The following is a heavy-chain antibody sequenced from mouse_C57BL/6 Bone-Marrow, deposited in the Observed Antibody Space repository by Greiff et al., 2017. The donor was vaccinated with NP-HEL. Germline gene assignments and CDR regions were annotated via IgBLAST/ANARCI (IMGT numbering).Heavy chain of an antibody. CDR2: ISNLAYSI. D-gene: IGHD1-1*02. Sequence: EVQLVESGGGLVQPGGSLKLSCAASGFTFSDYGMAWVRQAPRKGPEWVAFISNLAYSIYYADTVTGRFTISRENAKNTLYLEMSSLRSEDTAMYYCARLWPRDAMDYWGQGTSVTVSS. V-gene: IGHV5-15*01. J-gene: IGHJ4*01. CDR1: GFTFSDYG. CDR3: ARLWPRDAMDY.